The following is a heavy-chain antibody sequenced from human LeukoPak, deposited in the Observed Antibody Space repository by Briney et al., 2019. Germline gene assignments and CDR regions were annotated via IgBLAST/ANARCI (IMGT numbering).Heavy chain of an antibody. CDR1: GGSIGSSSYY. CDR3: ARGEF. D-gene: IGHD3-10*01. J-gene: IGHJ4*02. Sequence: KPSETLSLTCTVSGGSIGSSSYYWGWIRQPPGKGLEWIGSIYYSGSTYYNPSLKSRVTISVDTSKNQFSLKVNSVTAADTAVYYCARGEFWGQGTLVTVSS. V-gene: IGHV4-39*01. CDR2: IYYSGST.